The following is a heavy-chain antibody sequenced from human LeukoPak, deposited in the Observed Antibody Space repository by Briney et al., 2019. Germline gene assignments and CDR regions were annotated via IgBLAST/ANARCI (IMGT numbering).Heavy chain of an antibody. Sequence: PGGSLRLSCAASGFPFTSYAMSSVRQAPGKGLEWVSVISNGGAGTYYADSVKGRFTISRDNSKSTLYLQMSSLRAEDTAVYYCAKDHGTNVYDPFDYWGQGTLVTVSS. D-gene: IGHD2-8*01. V-gene: IGHV3-23*01. J-gene: IGHJ4*02. CDR2: ISNGGAGT. CDR1: GFPFTSYA. CDR3: AKDHGTNVYDPFDY.